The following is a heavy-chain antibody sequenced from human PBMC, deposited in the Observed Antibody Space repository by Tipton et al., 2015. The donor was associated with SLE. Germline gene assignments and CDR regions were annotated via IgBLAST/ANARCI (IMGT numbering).Heavy chain of an antibody. D-gene: IGHD3-22*01. CDR2: MNPNSGNT. Sequence: VQLVQSGAEVKKPGASVKVSCKASGYTFTSYDINWVRQATGQGLEWMGWMNPNSGNTGYAQKFQGRVTITRNTSMSTAYMELSSLRSEDTAVYYCARGPNYYDSSDYYSLDYWGQGTLVTVSS. V-gene: IGHV1-8*03. CDR1: GYTFTSYD. CDR3: ARGPNYYDSSDYYSLDY. J-gene: IGHJ4*02.